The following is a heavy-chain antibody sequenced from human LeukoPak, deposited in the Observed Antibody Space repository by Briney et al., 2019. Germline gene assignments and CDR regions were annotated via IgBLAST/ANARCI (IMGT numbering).Heavy chain of an antibody. V-gene: IGHV3-64*01. CDR2: ISNNGGST. CDR1: GFTFSVYA. J-gene: IGHJ4*02. CDR3: ARDQWGPDY. Sequence: GGSLRLSCAASGFTFSVYAMHWVRQAPGKGLEYVSAISNNGGSTFYANSVKGRFTTSRDNSKSTLYLQMGSLRAEDMGVYYCARDQWGPDYWGQGTLVTVSS. D-gene: IGHD2-8*01.